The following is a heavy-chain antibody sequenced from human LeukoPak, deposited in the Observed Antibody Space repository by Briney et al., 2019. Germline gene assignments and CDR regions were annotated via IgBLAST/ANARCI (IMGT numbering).Heavy chain of an antibody. Sequence: GGSLRLSWAASGFTFSSYWMSWVRQAPGKGLEWVANIKQDGSEKYYVDSVKGRFTISRDNAKNSLYLQMNSLRAEDTAVYYCARIRLGYYYDSSGYYEVNYFDYWGQGTLVTVSS. CDR3: ARIRLGYYYDSSGYYEVNYFDY. CDR1: GFTFSSYW. D-gene: IGHD3-22*01. V-gene: IGHV3-7*01. J-gene: IGHJ4*02. CDR2: IKQDGSEK.